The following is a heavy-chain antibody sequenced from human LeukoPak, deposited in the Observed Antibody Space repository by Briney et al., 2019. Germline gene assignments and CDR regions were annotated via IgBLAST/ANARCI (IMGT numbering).Heavy chain of an antibody. CDR1: GGSFSGYY. CDR2: INHSGST. V-gene: IGHV4-34*01. J-gene: IGHJ4*02. Sequence: SETLSLTCAVYGGSFSGYYWSWIRQPPGKGLEWIGEINHSGSTNYNPSLKSRVTISVDTSKNQFSLKLSSVTAADTAVYYCARDALTGLSFDYWGQGTLVTVSS. CDR3: ARDALTGLSFDY. D-gene: IGHD7-27*01.